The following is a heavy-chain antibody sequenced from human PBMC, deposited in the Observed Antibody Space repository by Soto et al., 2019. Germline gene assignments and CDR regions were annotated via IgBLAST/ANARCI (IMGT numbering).Heavy chain of an antibody. D-gene: IGHD2-15*01. CDR3: ARDGRDCSGGSCYSLSPRYWYFDL. Sequence: QVQLVQSGAEVKKPGSSVKVSCKASGGTFSSYTISWVRQAPGQGLEWMGRIIPILGIANYAQKFQGRVTITADKSTSTAYMELSSLRSEDTAVYYCARDGRDCSGGSCYSLSPRYWYFDLWGRGTLVTVSS. CDR2: IIPILGIA. V-gene: IGHV1-69*08. J-gene: IGHJ2*01. CDR1: GGTFSSYT.